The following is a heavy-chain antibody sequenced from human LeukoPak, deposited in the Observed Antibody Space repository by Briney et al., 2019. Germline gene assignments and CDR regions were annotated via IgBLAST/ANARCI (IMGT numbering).Heavy chain of an antibody. CDR1: GGSISSYY. Sequence: NSSETLSLTCTVSGGSISSYYWSWIRQPPGKGLEWIGYIYYSGSTNYNPSLKSRVTISVDTSKNQFSLKLSSVTAADTAVYYCARATLNWFDPWGQGTLVTVSS. CDR2: IYYSGST. J-gene: IGHJ5*02. CDR3: ARATLNWFDP. V-gene: IGHV4-59*01.